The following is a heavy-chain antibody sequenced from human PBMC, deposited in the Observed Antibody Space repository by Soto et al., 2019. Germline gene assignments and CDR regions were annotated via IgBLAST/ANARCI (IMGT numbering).Heavy chain of an antibody. Sequence: GGSLRLSCAASGFTFSSYGMHWVRQASGKGLEWVAVIWYDGNNKYYADSVKGRFTISRDNSKNTLYVQMTSLRAEDTAIYYCARGLHSLFDYWGQGTLVTVSS. J-gene: IGHJ4*02. CDR2: IWYDGNNK. V-gene: IGHV3-33*01. D-gene: IGHD2-21*01. CDR3: ARGLHSLFDY. CDR1: GFTFSSYG.